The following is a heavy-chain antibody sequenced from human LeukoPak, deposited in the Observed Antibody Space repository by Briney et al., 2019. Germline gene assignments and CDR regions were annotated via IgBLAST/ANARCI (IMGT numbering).Heavy chain of an antibody. J-gene: IGHJ5*02. V-gene: IGHV1-18*01. Sequence: ASVKVSCKASGYTFTTYGITWVRQAPGQGLEWMGWISGYNGDTKYAQILQGRVTMTTDTATNTAYMELRSLRSDDTAVYYCARDGQLWFSGYYADNWFDPWGQGTLVTVSS. D-gene: IGHD5-18*01. CDR3: ARDGQLWFSGYYADNWFDP. CDR2: ISGYNGDT. CDR1: GYTFTTYG.